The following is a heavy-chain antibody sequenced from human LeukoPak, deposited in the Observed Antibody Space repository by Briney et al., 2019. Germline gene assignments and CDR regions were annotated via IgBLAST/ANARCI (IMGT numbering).Heavy chain of an antibody. CDR2: ISAYNGKT. J-gene: IGHJ4*02. CDR3: ARDDALVATGSFDY. CDR1: GYTLTGYY. Sequence: GASVKVSCKASGYTLTGYYMHWVRQAPGQGLEWMGWISAYNGKTNYAQKLQGRVTMTTDTSTSTAYMELRSLRSDDTAVYYCARDDALVATGSFDYWGQGTLVTVSS. V-gene: IGHV1-18*04. D-gene: IGHD5-12*01.